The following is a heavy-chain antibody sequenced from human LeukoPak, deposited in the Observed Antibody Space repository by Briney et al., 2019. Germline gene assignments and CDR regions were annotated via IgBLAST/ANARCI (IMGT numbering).Heavy chain of an antibody. J-gene: IGHJ3*02. Sequence: GGSLRLSRAASGFTFSSYWMSWVRQAPGKGLEWVANIKQDGSEKYYVDSVKGRFTISRDNAKNSLYLQMNSLRAEDTAVYYCARESPVATPNAFDIWGQGTMVTVSS. CDR1: GFTFSSYW. CDR2: IKQDGSEK. D-gene: IGHD5-12*01. CDR3: ARESPVATPNAFDI. V-gene: IGHV3-7*01.